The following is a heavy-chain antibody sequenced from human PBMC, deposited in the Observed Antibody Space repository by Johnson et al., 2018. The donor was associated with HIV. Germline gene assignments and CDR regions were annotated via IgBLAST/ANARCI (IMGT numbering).Heavy chain of an antibody. D-gene: IGHD1-26*01. J-gene: IGHJ3*02. V-gene: IGHV3-30*04. CDR3: AKRRIVGATVAGAFDI. Sequence: VQLVESGGGVVQPGRSLRLSCAASGFTFSSYAMHWVRQAPGKGLEWVAVLSYDGSNQYYADSVKGRFTISRDNSKNTLYLQMNSLRAEDTAVYYCAKRRIVGATVAGAFDIWGQGTMVTVSS. CDR2: LSYDGSNQ. CDR1: GFTFSSYA.